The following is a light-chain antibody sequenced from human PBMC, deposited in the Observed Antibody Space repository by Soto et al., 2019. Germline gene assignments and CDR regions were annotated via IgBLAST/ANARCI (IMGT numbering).Light chain of an antibody. CDR3: SSYTSSSTV. J-gene: IGLJ1*01. CDR2: DVS. CDR1: SSDVGGYNY. Sequence: QSALTQPASVSGSPGQSITISCTRTSSDVGGYNYVSWYQQHPGKAPKLMIYDVSNRPSGVSNRFSGSKSGNTVSLTISGLQAEDEADYYCSSYTSSSTVFGTGTKLTVL. V-gene: IGLV2-14*01.